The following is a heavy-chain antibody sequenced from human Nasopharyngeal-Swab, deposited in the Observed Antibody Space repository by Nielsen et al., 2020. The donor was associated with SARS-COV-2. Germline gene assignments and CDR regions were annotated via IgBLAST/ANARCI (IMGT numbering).Heavy chain of an antibody. CDR1: GFTFDDFA. D-gene: IGHD6-6*01. J-gene: IGHJ3*02. Sequence: SLKISCAASGFTFDDFAMHWVRQPPGKGLEWVSGVSWHSGFIDYADSVKGRFTISRDNARNSLYLQMNSLRAEDTALYYCVKDRIAGRRGAFDIWGQGTVVAVSS. CDR3: VKDRIAGRRGAFDI. CDR2: VSWHSGFI. V-gene: IGHV3-9*01.